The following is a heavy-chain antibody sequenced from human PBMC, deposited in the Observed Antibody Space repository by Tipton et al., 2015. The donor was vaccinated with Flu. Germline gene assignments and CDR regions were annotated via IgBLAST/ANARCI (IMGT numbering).Heavy chain of an antibody. Sequence: SLRLSCAASGFTFDDYVMHWVRQAPGKGLEWVSGISWNSGSIDYADSVKGRFTISRDNAKNSLYLQMNSLRAEDTAVYYCAAFCGGDCYIINYWGQGTLVTVSS. V-gene: IGHV3-9*01. J-gene: IGHJ4*02. CDR3: AAFCGGDCYIINY. D-gene: IGHD2-21*01. CDR1: GFTFDDYV. CDR2: ISWNSGSI.